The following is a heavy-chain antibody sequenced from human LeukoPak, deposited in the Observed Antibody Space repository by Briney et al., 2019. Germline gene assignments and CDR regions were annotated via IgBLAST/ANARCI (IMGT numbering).Heavy chain of an antibody. CDR1: GFTFSSYS. CDR3: ARDWSYYGSGSYYNVPYYFDY. V-gene: IGHV3-21*04. CDR2: ISSSSSYI. D-gene: IGHD3-10*01. J-gene: IGHJ4*02. Sequence: PGGSLRLSCAASGFTFSSYSMNWVRQAPGKGLEWVSSISSSSSYIYYADSVKGRFTISRDNAKNSLYLQMNSLRAEDTAVYYCARDWSYYGSGSYYNVPYYFDYWGQGTLVTVSS.